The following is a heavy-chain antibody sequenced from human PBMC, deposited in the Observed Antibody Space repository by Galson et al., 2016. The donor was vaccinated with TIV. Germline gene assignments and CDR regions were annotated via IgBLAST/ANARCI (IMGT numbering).Heavy chain of an antibody. J-gene: IGHJ4*02. CDR2: ISHDGNNK. CDR3: TRDGRGNWKYVDYFDY. V-gene: IGHV3-30-3*01. Sequence: SLRLSCAASGFTFSSYTFHRVRQTPGKGLEWAAIISHDGNNKDFADSVEGRFTISRDSSKNTVFLQMNSLRLEDTAVYYCTRDGRGNWKYVDYFDYWGPGTVVTVSS. D-gene: IGHD1-7*01. CDR1: GFTFSSYT.